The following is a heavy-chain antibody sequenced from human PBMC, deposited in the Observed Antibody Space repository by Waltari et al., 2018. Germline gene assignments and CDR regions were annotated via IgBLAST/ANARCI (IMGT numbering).Heavy chain of an antibody. CDR1: GGSISSYY. V-gene: IGHV4-59*01. J-gene: IGHJ5*02. D-gene: IGHD2-2*02. Sequence: QVQLQESGPGLVKPSETLSLTCTVSGGSISSYYWSWIRQPPGKGLEWIGYIYYSGSTNYHPALKSRVTRSVDTSTTQFSLKLSSVPAADTAVYYCARESGYCSSSSCYTLGWFDPWGQGTLVTVSS. CDR2: IYYSGST. CDR3: ARESGYCSSSSCYTLGWFDP.